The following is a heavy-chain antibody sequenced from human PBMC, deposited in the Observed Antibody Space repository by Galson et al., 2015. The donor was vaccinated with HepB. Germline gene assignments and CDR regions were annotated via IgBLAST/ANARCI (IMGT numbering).Heavy chain of an antibody. CDR3: AREIGVAVADLYYYYMDV. Sequence: SVKVSCKASRYTFTGYYMHWVRQAPGQGLEWMGWINPNSGGTNYAQKFQGRVTMTRDTSISTAYMELSRLRSDDTAVYYCAREIGVAVADLYYYYMDVWGKGTTVTVSS. V-gene: IGHV1-2*02. D-gene: IGHD6-19*01. CDR1: RYTFTGYY. CDR2: INPNSGGT. J-gene: IGHJ6*03.